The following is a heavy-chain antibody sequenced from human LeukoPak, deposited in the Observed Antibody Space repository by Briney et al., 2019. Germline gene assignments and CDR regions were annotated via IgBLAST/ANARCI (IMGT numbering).Heavy chain of an antibody. Sequence: SVKVSCKASVGTFSSYAISWVRHAPGQGHEWMGRIIPILGIANYAQTFQGRVTITADKSTSTASMELSSLRFEDKAVYYCAKRSYGVFAAAAGLMFDYWGQGTLVTVSS. D-gene: IGHD6-13*01. CDR2: IIPILGIA. CDR1: VGTFSSYA. V-gene: IGHV1-69*04. J-gene: IGHJ4*02. CDR3: AKRSYGVFAAAAGLMFDY.